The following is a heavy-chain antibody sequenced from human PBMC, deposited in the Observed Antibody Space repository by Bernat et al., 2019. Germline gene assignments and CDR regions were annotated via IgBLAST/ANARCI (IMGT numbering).Heavy chain of an antibody. V-gene: IGHV3-48*01. CDR1: GITFSNYS. CDR2: ISSSGTTI. Sequence: EVQLVESGGGLVQPGGSLRLSCAASGITFSNYSMHWVRQAPGKGLEWLSYISSSGTTIYYADSLKGRFTISRDNAKNSLYLQVNSLRAEDTALYYCAVYCGGDCYRAFDIWGQGTMVTVSS. D-gene: IGHD2-21*02. J-gene: IGHJ3*02. CDR3: AVYCGGDCYRAFDI.